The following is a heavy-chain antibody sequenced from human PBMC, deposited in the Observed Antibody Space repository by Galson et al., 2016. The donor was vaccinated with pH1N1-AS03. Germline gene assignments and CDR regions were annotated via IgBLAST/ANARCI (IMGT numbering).Heavy chain of an antibody. Sequence: QSGAEVKKPGESLKVSCKASGSTFPGNYLHWVRQAPGQGLEWVGWINPNSGDTSYAQKFQGRVTMTRDTSISAAFLELSRLRSDDTAVFYCARVLFGIARGDSSAFDLWGQGTMVTVSS. CDR1: GSTFPGNY. CDR3: ARVLFGIARGDSSAFDL. CDR2: INPNSGDT. J-gene: IGHJ3*01. V-gene: IGHV1-2*02. D-gene: IGHD6-13*01.